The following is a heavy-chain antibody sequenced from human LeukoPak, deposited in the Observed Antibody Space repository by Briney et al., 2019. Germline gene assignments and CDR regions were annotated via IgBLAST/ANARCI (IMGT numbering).Heavy chain of an antibody. CDR1: GYSFTSYR. CDR3: ARQEDILTGYYVY. V-gene: IGHV5-51*01. J-gene: IGHJ4*02. Sequence: GESLKISCKGSGYSFTSYRIGWVRQVPGKGLEWMGIIYPGDSDTRYSPSFQGQVTISADKSISTAYLQWSSLKASDTAMYYCARQEDILTGYYVYWGQGTLVTVSS. D-gene: IGHD3-9*01. CDR2: IYPGDSDT.